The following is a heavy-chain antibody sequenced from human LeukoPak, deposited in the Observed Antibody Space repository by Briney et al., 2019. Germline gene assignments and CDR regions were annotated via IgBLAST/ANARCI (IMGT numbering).Heavy chain of an antibody. CDR3: AREGMTDLYYFDY. Sequence: SETLSLTCTVSGGSISSSSYYWGWIRQPPGKGLEWIGSIYYSGSTYYNPSLKSRVTISVDTSKNQFSLKLSSVTAADTAVYYCAREGMTDLYYFDYWGQGTLVTVSS. CDR2: IYYSGST. V-gene: IGHV4-39*07. J-gene: IGHJ4*02. CDR1: GGSISSSSYY.